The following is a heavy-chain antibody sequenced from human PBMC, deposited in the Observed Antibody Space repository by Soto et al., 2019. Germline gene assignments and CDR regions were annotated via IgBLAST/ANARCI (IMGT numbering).Heavy chain of an antibody. J-gene: IGHJ4*02. CDR3: ERMDSYDSSFFDY. D-gene: IGHD3-22*01. CDR2: ISYSGTT. CDR1: GGSINTYY. Sequence: SETLSLTCTVSGGSINTYYWSWIRQPPGKGLEWIGYISYSGTTNYSPSLKSRVTFSLDTSKNHFSLKLSSVTAADTAVYFCERMDSYDSSFFDYWGQGTLVTVSS. V-gene: IGHV4-59*01.